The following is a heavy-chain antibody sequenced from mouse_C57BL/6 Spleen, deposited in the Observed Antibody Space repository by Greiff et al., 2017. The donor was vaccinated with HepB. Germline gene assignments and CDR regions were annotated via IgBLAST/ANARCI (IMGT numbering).Heavy chain of an antibody. CDR1: GYTFTSYW. CDR2: IDPSDSYT. V-gene: IGHV1-69*01. CDR3: ARELQG. D-gene: IGHD2-1*01. Sequence: QVQLQQPGAELVMPGASVKLSCKASGYTFTSYWMHWVKQRPGQGLEWIGEIDPSDSYTNYNQKFKGKSTLTVDKSSSTAYMQLSSLTSEDSAVYYCARELQGWGQGTTLTGSS. J-gene: IGHJ2*01.